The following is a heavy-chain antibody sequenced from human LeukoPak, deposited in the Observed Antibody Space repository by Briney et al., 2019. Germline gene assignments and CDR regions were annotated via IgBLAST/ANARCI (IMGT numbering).Heavy chain of an antibody. CDR3: ARADYGSGSYYRDGPMYNWFDP. Sequence: SQTLSLTCTVSGGSISSSGYYWSWIRQHPGKGLEWIGYIYYSGSTYYTPSLKSRVTISVDTSKNQFSLKLSSVTAADTAVYYCARADYGSGSYYRDGPMYNWFDPWGQGTLVTVSS. V-gene: IGHV4-31*03. J-gene: IGHJ5*02. CDR1: GGSISSSGYY. CDR2: IYYSGST. D-gene: IGHD3-10*01.